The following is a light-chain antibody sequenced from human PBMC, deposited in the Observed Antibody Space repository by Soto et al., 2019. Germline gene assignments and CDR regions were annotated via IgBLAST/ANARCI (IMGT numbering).Light chain of an antibody. CDR3: GTWDSSLTVVV. CDR2: DNN. V-gene: IGLV1-51*01. Sequence: QAVVTQPPSVSAAAGQKVTISCSGSNSNIGKNYVSWYQQLPGTAPKLLIYDNNQRPSGIPDRFPGSKSDTSATLGITGLQTGDEADYYCGTWDSSLTVVVFGGGTKVTVL. J-gene: IGLJ2*01. CDR1: NSNIGKNY.